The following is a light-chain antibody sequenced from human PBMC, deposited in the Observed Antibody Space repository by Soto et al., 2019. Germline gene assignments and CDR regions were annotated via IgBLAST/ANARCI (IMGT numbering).Light chain of an antibody. V-gene: IGKV3-20*01. J-gene: IGKJ1*01. CDR1: QSVSSY. CDR2: GAS. CDR3: QQYGSSSWT. Sequence: IVLTQSPVPLSLSPGERATLSCRASQSVSSYLAWYQQKPGQAPRLLIYGASSRAAGIPDRFSGAGSGTDFTLTISRLEPEDFAVYYCQQYGSSSWTFGQGTKVDIK.